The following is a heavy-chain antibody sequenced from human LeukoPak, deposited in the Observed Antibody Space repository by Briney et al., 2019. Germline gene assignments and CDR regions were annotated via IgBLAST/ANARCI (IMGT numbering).Heavy chain of an antibody. Sequence: SETLSLTCIVSGGSISSTTYYWGWIRQPPGKRLEWIGSIYYSGNTYYNPSLKSRVTISVDTSKNQFSLKLNSVTAADTAVYYCARATRYCSSTSCGGGGFDIWGQGTMVTVSS. J-gene: IGHJ3*02. CDR1: GGSISSTTYY. V-gene: IGHV4-39*07. CDR2: IYYSGNT. D-gene: IGHD2-2*01. CDR3: ARATRYCSSTSCGGGGFDI.